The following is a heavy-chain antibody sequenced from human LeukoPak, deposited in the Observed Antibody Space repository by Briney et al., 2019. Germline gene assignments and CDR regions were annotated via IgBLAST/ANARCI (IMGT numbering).Heavy chain of an antibody. CDR1: GFTVSNNY. CDR2: IYSSGGT. J-gene: IGHJ4*02. Sequence: GGSLRLSCAASGFTVSNNYMSWVRQAPGKGLEWASVIYSSGGTYYADSVKGRFTISRDNSKNTLYLQMNSLSAEDTAVYYCARDSSGPLYWGQGTLVTVSS. D-gene: IGHD6-19*01. CDR3: ARDSSGPLY. V-gene: IGHV3-66*01.